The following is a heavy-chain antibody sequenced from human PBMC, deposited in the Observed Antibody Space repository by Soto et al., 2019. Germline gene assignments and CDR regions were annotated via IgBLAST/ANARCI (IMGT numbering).Heavy chain of an antibody. CDR1: GFTFGSYA. D-gene: IGHD3-3*01. Sequence: VQLVESGGGVVQPGRSLRRSCAASGFTFGSYAMHWVRQAPGKGLEWVAVISYDGSNKYYADSVKGRFTISRDNSKNTLYLQMNSLRAEDTAVYYCARDEIRFSWAYGMDVWGQGTTVTVSS. CDR2: ISYDGSNK. V-gene: IGHV3-30-3*01. CDR3: ARDEIRFSWAYGMDV. J-gene: IGHJ6*02.